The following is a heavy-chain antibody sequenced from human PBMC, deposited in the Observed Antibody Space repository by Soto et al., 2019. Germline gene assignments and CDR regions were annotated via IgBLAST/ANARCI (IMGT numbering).Heavy chain of an antibody. Sequence: ASVKVSCKASGYTFTSYGISWVRQAPGQGLEWIGWFSAYNGNTNYAQKLQGRVTMTTDTSTSTAYMELRSLRSDDTAVYYCARGGYCSGGSCYSDYYYYYGMDVWGQGTTVTVSS. J-gene: IGHJ6*02. V-gene: IGHV1-18*01. CDR3: ARGGYCSGGSCYSDYYYYYGMDV. CDR1: GYTFTSYG. CDR2: FSAYNGNT. D-gene: IGHD2-15*01.